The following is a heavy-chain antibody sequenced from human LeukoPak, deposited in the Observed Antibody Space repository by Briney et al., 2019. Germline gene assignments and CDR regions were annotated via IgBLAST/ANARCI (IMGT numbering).Heavy chain of an antibody. CDR1: GFTFSSYG. J-gene: IGHJ3*02. D-gene: IGHD3-22*01. CDR3: AKAVNSVYDSSGPI. CDR2: IPYDGSNK. V-gene: IGHV3-30*18. Sequence: PGGSLRLSCAASGFTFSSYGMHWVRQAPGKGLEWVAVIPYDGSNKYYADSVKGRFTISRDNSKNTLYLQMNSLRAEDTAVYYCAKAVNSVYDSSGPIWGQGTMVTVSS.